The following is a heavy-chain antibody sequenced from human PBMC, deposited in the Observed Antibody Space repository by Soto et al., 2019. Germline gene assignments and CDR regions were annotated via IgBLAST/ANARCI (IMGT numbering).Heavy chain of an antibody. Sequence: PSETLSLTCAVYGGSFSGYYWSWIRQPPGKGLEWIGEINHSGSTNYNPSLKSRVTISVDTSKNQFSLKLSSVTAADTAVYYCARDKCAGMLREFLYYSGRRTFVIVSS. J-gene: IGHJ4*02. CDR1: GGSFSGYY. CDR3: ARDKCAGMLREFLYY. D-gene: IGHD2-8*01. V-gene: IGHV4-34*01. CDR2: INHSGST.